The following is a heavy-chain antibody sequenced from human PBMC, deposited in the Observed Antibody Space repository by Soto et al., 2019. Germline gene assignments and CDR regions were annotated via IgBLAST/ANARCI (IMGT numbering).Heavy chain of an antibody. CDR3: ATADSGSYFLAAFDY. CDR2: ISGGGANT. Sequence: GESLKISCAASGFTFSSYAMIWVRQAPGKGLEWVSAISGGGANTYYADSVKGRFTISRDNSKNKLYLQVSSLRAEDTAVYYCATADSGSYFLAAFDYWGQGTLVTVSS. CDR1: GFTFSSYA. J-gene: IGHJ4*02. D-gene: IGHD1-26*01. V-gene: IGHV3-23*01.